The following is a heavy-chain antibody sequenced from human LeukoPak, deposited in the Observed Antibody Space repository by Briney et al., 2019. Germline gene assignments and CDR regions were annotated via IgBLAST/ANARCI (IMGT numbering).Heavy chain of an antibody. CDR3: ARRGRAMVRGVILRGPFDY. CDR1: GGSFSGYY. D-gene: IGHD3-10*01. CDR2: INHSGST. Sequence: SETLSLTCAVYGGSFSGYYWSWIRQPPGKGLEWIGEINHSGSTNYNPSLKSRVTISVDTSKNQFSLKLSSVTAADTAVYYCARRGRAMVRGVILRGPFDYWGQGTLVTVSS. J-gene: IGHJ4*02. V-gene: IGHV4-34*01.